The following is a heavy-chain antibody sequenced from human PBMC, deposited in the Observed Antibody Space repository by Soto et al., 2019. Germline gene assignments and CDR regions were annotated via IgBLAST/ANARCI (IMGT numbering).Heavy chain of an antibody. D-gene: IGHD3-9*01. Sequence: GGSPRLSCAAYGFDFTTTWMKWVLLASGKELEWVARIKSKNDGGTLGYASPVKGRFTISRDDSKKTSYLQMNSLKTEDTAIYYWSTSRYGGFDYSCQGGLGTGST. J-gene: IGHJ4*02. CDR2: IKSKNDGGTL. CDR3: STSRYGGFDY. V-gene: IGHV3-15*07. CDR1: GFDFTTTW.